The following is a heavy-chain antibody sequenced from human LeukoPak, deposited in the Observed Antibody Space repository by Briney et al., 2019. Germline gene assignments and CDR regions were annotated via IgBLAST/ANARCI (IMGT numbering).Heavy chain of an antibody. V-gene: IGHV5-51*04. CDR2: IYPGDSDT. Sequence: GESLKISCKGSGYSFTSYWIGWVRQMPGKGLEWMGIIYPGDSDTRCSPSFQGQVTISADKPISTAYLQWSSLKASDTAMYYCATREGYCSSTSCQYYFDYWGQGTLVTVSS. J-gene: IGHJ4*02. CDR3: ATREGYCSSTSCQYYFDY. D-gene: IGHD2-2*01. CDR1: GYSFTSYW.